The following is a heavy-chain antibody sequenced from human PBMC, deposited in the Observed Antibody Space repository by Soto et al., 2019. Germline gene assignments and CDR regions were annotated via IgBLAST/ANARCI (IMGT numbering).Heavy chain of an antibody. Sequence: QVQLQESGPGLVKPSATLSLTCSVSGGSINSYWWSWIRQPAGKGLEWIGRVYSSGTTDYNPSLNSRATLSVETSKNQFSLKLSSVTAADTAVYYCARDIGSYAYGEGYWGQGIQVTVSS. D-gene: IGHD3-10*01. CDR2: VYSSGTT. J-gene: IGHJ4*02. CDR3: ARDIGSYAYGEGY. V-gene: IGHV4-4*07. CDR1: GGSINSYW.